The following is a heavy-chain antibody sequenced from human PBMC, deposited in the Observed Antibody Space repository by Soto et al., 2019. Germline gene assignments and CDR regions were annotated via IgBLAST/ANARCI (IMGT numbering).Heavy chain of an antibody. Sequence: GESLKISCKGSGYSFTSYWIGWVRQMPGKGLEWMGIIYPGDSDTRYSPSFQGQVTISADKSISTAYLQWSSLKASDTAMYYCATNIAVDGYYYYYGMDVWGQGPTVTVYS. J-gene: IGHJ6*02. V-gene: IGHV5-51*01. CDR1: GYSFTSYW. D-gene: IGHD6-19*01. CDR3: ATNIAVDGYYYYYGMDV. CDR2: IYPGDSDT.